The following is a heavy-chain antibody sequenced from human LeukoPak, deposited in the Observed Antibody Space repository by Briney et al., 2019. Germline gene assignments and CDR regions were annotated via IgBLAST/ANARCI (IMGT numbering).Heavy chain of an antibody. CDR2: ISSSGSTI. Sequence: GGSLRLSCAASGFTFSDYYMSWIRQAPGKGLEWVSYISSSGSTIYYADSVKGRFTISRDNSKNTLYLQMNSLRAEDTAVYYCARDASFIDYGDYVHIDYWGQGTLVTVSS. D-gene: IGHD4-17*01. V-gene: IGHV3-11*04. CDR1: GFTFSDYY. J-gene: IGHJ4*02. CDR3: ARDASFIDYGDYVHIDY.